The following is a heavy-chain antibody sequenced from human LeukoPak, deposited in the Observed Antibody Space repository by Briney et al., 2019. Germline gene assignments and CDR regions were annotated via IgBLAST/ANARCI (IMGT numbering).Heavy chain of an antibody. Sequence: PGGSLRLSCAASGFTFNTKAMSGVRQAPGEGGEGVSAMSGRTGGTYYADSVKGRFTISRDTSKNTLYLQMNSLTAEDTAVYYCARTFLSGDGYKVAYFDYWGQGTLVTVSS. D-gene: IGHD5-24*01. CDR1: GFTFNTKA. V-gene: IGHV3-23*01. J-gene: IGHJ4*02. CDR2: MSGRTGGT. CDR3: ARTFLSGDGYKVAYFDY.